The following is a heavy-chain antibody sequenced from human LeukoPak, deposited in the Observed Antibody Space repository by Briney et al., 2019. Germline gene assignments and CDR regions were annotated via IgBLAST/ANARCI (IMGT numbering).Heavy chain of an antibody. CDR2: INHSGST. J-gene: IGHJ4*02. CDR1: GGSFSGYY. D-gene: IGHD3-22*01. CDR3: ARIPITMIPYYFDY. V-gene: IGHV4-34*01. Sequence: PSETLSLTCAAYGGSFSGYYWSWIRQPPGKGLEWIGEINHSGSTNYNPSLKSRVTISVDTSKNQFSLKLSSVTAADTAVYYCARIPITMIPYYFDYWGQGTLVTVSS.